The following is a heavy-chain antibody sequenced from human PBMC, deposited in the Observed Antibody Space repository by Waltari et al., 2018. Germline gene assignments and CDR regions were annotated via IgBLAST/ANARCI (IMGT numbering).Heavy chain of an antibody. J-gene: IGHJ4*02. V-gene: IGHV3-66*02. Sequence: EVQLVESGGGLVQPGGSLRLSCGCSGCTVSSNYMNWVRQTPGKGLEWVSIIYSGGSTYYADSVKGRFTISRDNSKNTLHLQMNSLRAEDTAVYFCSYGRFEYWGQGTLVTVSS. D-gene: IGHD5-18*01. CDR2: IYSGGST. CDR1: GCTVSSNY. CDR3: SYGRFEY.